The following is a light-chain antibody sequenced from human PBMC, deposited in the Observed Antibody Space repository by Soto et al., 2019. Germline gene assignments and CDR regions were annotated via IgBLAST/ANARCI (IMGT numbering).Light chain of an antibody. CDR1: NIESKS. CDR2: DDN. CDR3: QVRDSSSDQPYV. Sequence: SYALTQPPSVSVAPGQTARITCGGNNIESKSVHWYQQKPGQAPVLVVYDDNDRPSGIPERFSGSNSGNTATLTISRVEAGDEADYYCQVRDSSSDQPYVFGTGTKVTVL. J-gene: IGLJ1*01. V-gene: IGLV3-21*02.